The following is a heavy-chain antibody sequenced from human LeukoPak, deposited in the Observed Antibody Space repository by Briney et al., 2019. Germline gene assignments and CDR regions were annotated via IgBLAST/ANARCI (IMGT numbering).Heavy chain of an antibody. CDR1: GFSFSNYW. CDR3: ARAGREDDAFDI. D-gene: IGHD3-10*01. V-gene: IGHV3-7*01. Sequence: PGGSLRLSCAASGFSFSNYWMSWVRQAPGKGLEWVANIKQDGSMKGYVDSVKGRFTISRDNAKNSLYLQMNSLRAEDTAVYYCARAGREDDAFDIWGQGTMVAVSS. J-gene: IGHJ3*02. CDR2: IKQDGSMK.